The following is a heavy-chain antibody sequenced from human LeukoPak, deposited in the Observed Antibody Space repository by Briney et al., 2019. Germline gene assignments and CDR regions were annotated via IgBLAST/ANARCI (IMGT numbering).Heavy chain of an antibody. D-gene: IGHD4-17*01. CDR1: GGTFSSYA. J-gene: IGHJ4*02. V-gene: IGHV1-69*13. CDR2: IIPIFGTA. CDR3: ARHDYGDYVMKFDY. Sequence: ASVKVSCKASGGTFSSYAISWVRQAPGQGLEWMGGIIPIFGTANYAQKFQGRVTITADGSTSTAYMELSSLRSEDTAVYYCARHDYGDYVMKFDYWGQGTLVTVSS.